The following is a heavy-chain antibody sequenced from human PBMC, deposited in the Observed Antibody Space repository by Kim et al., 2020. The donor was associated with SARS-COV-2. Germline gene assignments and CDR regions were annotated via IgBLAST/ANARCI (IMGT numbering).Heavy chain of an antibody. V-gene: IGHV4-59*09. CDR3: ARGEVVSGAFDY. Sequence: NYTPSLKSRVTISVDTSKNQFSLKLSSVTAADTAVYYCARGEVVSGAFDYWGQGTLVTVSS. D-gene: IGHD7-27*01. J-gene: IGHJ4*02.